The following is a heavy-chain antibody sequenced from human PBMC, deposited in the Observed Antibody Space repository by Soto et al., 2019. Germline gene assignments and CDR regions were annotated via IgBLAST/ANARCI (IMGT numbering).Heavy chain of an antibody. J-gene: IGHJ4*02. CDR3: AKDHGSSWYEIDY. CDR2: ISGSGGST. CDR1: GFTFSNYA. V-gene: IGHV3-23*01. Sequence: EVQLLESGGGLVQPGGSLRLSCAAYGFTFSNYAVTCVRQAPGKGLEWVSTISGSGGSTYYADSVKGRFTISRDNSKNTLYLQMNSLRAEDTAVYYCAKDHGSSWYEIDYWCPGTLGTVSS. D-gene: IGHD6-13*01.